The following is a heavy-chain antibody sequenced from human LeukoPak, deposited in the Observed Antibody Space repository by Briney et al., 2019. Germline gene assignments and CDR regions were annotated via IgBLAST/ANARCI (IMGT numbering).Heavy chain of an antibody. CDR1: GFTFSSYG. CDR3: AKDSADYYDSSGPFDY. CDR2: IRCDGSNK. Sequence: PGGSLRLSCAASGFTFSSYGMHWVRQAPGKGLEWVAFIRCDGSNKYYADSVKGRFTISRDNSKNTLYLQMNSLRAEDTAVYYCAKDSADYYDSSGPFDYWGQGTLVTVSS. V-gene: IGHV3-30*02. J-gene: IGHJ4*02. D-gene: IGHD3-22*01.